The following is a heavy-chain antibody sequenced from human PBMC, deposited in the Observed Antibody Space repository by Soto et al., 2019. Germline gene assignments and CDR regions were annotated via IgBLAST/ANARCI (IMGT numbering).Heavy chain of an antibody. Sequence: PSETLSLTCTVSGGSVSSASFYWNWIRQPPGKGLEWIGYISYSGSTNYNPSLRSRVTISVDTSKNQLSLRLTSATAADTAVYYCERGEAINWFDSWGQGTRVTVSS. CDR1: GGSVSSASFY. CDR2: ISYSGST. V-gene: IGHV4-61*01. D-gene: IGHD5-18*01. CDR3: ERGEAINWFDS. J-gene: IGHJ5*01.